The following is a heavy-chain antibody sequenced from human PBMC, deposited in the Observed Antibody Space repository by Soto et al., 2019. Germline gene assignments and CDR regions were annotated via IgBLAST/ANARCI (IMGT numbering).Heavy chain of an antibody. CDR2: IKEDGSEK. CDR3: ARGARI. J-gene: IGHJ3*02. CDR1: RFTFSGYW. V-gene: IGHV3-7*01. Sequence: EVQLVESGGDLVQPGGSLRLSCADSRFTFSGYWMYWFRQAPGKGLYWVANIKEDGSEKNCVDAVRGRFTSSRDNAKNSLYLQMNSLIAEDTAVYYCARGARIWGQGPMVTVS.